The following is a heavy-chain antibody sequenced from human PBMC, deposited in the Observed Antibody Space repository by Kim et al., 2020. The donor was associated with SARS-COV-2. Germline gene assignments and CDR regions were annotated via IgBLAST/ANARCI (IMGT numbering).Heavy chain of an antibody. CDR3: ARDILTGYYPLDY. D-gene: IGHD3-9*01. V-gene: IGHV3-48*02. J-gene: IGHJ4*02. Sequence: ADSVKSRFTISRDNAKNSLYLQMNSLRDEDTAVYYCARDILTGYYPLDYWGQGTLVTVSS.